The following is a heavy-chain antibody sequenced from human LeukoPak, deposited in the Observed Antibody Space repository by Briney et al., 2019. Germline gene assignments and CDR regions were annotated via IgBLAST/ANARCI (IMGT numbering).Heavy chain of an antibody. Sequence: GMSQRLSCAASGFTFSSYGMHWVRQAPGKGLECVAVISYDGSNKYYAASVKGRFTISRDNSKNTLYLQMNSLRAEDTAVYYCAKDPSGSYRSFFDYWGQGTLVTVSS. CDR2: ISYDGSNK. CDR3: AKDPSGSYRSFFDY. D-gene: IGHD1-26*01. CDR1: GFTFSSYG. V-gene: IGHV3-30*18. J-gene: IGHJ4*02.